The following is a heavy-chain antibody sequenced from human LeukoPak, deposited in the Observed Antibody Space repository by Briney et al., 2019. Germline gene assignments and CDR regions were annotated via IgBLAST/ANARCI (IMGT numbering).Heavy chain of an antibody. CDR1: GFTFSSYS. V-gene: IGHV3-48*01. CDR3: TRGRNYYGSGG. D-gene: IGHD3-10*01. J-gene: IGHJ4*02. CDR2: ISSSSSTI. Sequence: PGGSLRLSCAASGFTFSSYSMNWVRQAPGKGLEWVSYISSSSSTIYYADSVKGRFTISRDNAKNSLYLQMNSLRAEDTAVYYCTRGRNYYGSGGWGQGTLVTVSS.